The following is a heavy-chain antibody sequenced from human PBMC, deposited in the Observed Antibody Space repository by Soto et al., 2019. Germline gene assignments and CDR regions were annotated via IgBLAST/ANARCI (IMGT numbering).Heavy chain of an antibody. CDR2: IRSKANSYAT. J-gene: IGHJ6*02. Sequence: HPGGSLRLSCAASGFTFSGSAMHWVRQASGKGLEWVGRIRSKANSYATAYAASVKGRFTISRDDSKNTAYLQMNSLKTEDTAVYYCTSVGSGYDSGLRDYYYYGMDVWGQGTTVTVSS. D-gene: IGHD5-12*01. V-gene: IGHV3-73*01. CDR3: TSVGSGYDSGLRDYYYYGMDV. CDR1: GFTFSGSA.